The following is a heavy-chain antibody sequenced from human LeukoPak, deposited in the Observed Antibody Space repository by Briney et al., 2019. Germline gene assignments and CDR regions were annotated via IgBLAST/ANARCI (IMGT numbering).Heavy chain of an antibody. Sequence: ASVKVSCKASGYTFTSYGISWVRQAPGQGLEWMGWISAYNGDTNYAQKLQDRVTMTTDTSTNTAYMELRSLRSDDTAVYYCARVVLKGVDAFDIWGQGTMVTVSS. J-gene: IGHJ3*02. D-gene: IGHD2-21*01. CDR3: ARVVLKGVDAFDI. CDR2: ISAYNGDT. CDR1: GYTFTSYG. V-gene: IGHV1-18*01.